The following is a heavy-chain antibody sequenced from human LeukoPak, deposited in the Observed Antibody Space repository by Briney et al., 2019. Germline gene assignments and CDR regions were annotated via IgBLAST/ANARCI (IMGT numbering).Heavy chain of an antibody. D-gene: IGHD7-27*01. V-gene: IGHV3-74*01. CDR2: ISSGGSST. J-gene: IGHJ4*02. CDR1: GFXFSSYW. Sequence: GGSLRLSCAASGFXFSSYWIHWVRQAPGKGLVWVSRISSGGSSTTYADSVKGRFTISRDNAKNTLYLQMNSLRAEDTAVYYCARNWGTDYWGQGTLVTVSS. CDR3: ARNWGTDY.